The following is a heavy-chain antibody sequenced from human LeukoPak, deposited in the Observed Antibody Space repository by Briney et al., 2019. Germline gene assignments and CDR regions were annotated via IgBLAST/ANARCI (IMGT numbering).Heavy chain of an antibody. J-gene: IGHJ6*03. Sequence: PSETLSLTCAGYSGSFSDYYWNSIRQPPGKGLEWIGEINHSGSTNYNPSLKSRVTISVDTSKNQFSLKLTSVTAADTAVYYCARLSPIAAAGNPMLVYYHYMDVWGKGTTVTVSS. V-gene: IGHV4-34*01. CDR3: ARLSPIAAAGNPMLVYYHYMDV. D-gene: IGHD6-13*01. CDR1: SGSFSDYY. CDR2: INHSGST.